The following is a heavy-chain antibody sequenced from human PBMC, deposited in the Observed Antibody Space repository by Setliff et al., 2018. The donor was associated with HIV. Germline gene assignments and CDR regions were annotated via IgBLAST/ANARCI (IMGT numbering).Heavy chain of an antibody. CDR3: AKDPRAAVATICDY. V-gene: IGHV3-48*04. CDR1: GFTFSTYT. CDR2: ISSSGNTV. D-gene: IGHD5-12*01. Sequence: GGSLRLSCAASGFTFSTYTMNWVRQAPGKGLEWVSYISSSGNTVYYADSVKGRFTISRDNAKNSLYLQMNSLRAEDTAVYYCAKDPRAAVATICDYWGQGTLVTVSS. J-gene: IGHJ4*02.